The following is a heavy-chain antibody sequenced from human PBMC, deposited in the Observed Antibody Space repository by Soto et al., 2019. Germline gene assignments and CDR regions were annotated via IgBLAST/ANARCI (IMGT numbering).Heavy chain of an antibody. D-gene: IGHD6-13*01. J-gene: IGHJ5*02. V-gene: IGHV3-48*02. CDR3: ARDLAAAGTSNWFDP. Sequence: GGSLRLSCAASGFTFSSYSMNWVRQAPGKGLEWVSYISSSSSTIYYADSVKGRFAISRDNAKNSLYLQMNSLRDEDTAVYYCARDLAAAGTSNWFDPWGQGTLVTVSS. CDR1: GFTFSSYS. CDR2: ISSSSSTI.